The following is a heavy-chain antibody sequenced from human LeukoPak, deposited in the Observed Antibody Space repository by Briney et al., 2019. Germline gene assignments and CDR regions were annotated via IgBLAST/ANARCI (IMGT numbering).Heavy chain of an antibody. CDR1: GGSISSSSYY. CDR2: IYYSGST. V-gene: IGHV4-39*01. Sequence: SETLSLTCTVPGGSISSSSYYWGWLRQPPGKGLEWIGSIYYSGSTYYNPSLKSRVTISVDTSKNQFSLKLSSVTAADTAVYYCAGEGNYALEHWGQGTLVTVSS. D-gene: IGHD1-7*01. CDR3: AGEGNYALEH. J-gene: IGHJ1*01.